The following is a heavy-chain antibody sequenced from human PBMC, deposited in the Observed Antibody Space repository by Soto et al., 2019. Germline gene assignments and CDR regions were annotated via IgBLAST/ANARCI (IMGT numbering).Heavy chain of an antibody. J-gene: IGHJ4*02. CDR1: GFTFSSYA. V-gene: IGHV3-23*01. CDR2: INGSGGST. CDR3: AKVLTAGGLDY. D-gene: IGHD6-13*01. Sequence: GGSLRLSCAASGFTFSSYAMSWVRQAPGKGLEWVSAINGSGGSTYYADSVKGRFTISRDNSKNTLYLQMNSLSAEDTAVYFCAKVLTAGGLDYWGQGTLVTVSS.